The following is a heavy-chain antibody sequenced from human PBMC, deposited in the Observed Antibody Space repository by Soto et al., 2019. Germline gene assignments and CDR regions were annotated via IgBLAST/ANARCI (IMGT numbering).Heavy chain of an antibody. CDR3: ARGDIVVVPAAIRTIFGVAPYGMDV. V-gene: IGHV1-2*04. CDR2: INPNSGGT. J-gene: IGHJ6*02. D-gene: IGHD2-2*01. CDR1: GYTFTGYY. Sequence: VSCKASGYTFTGYYMHWVRQAPGQGLEWMGWINPNSGGTNYAQKFQGWVTVTRDTSISTAYMELSRLRSDDTAVYYCARGDIVVVPAAIRTIFGVAPYGMDVWGQGTTVTVSS.